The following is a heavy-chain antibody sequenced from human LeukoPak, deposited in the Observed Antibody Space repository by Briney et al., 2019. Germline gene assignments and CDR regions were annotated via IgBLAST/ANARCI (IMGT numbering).Heavy chain of an antibody. D-gene: IGHD3-22*01. V-gene: IGHV3-9*01. CDR1: GFTFDDYA. Sequence: PGGSLRLSCAASGFTFDDYAMHWVRQAPGKGLGWVSGISWNSGSIGYADSVKGRFTISKDNAKNSLYLQMNSLRAEDTALYYCAKDMGYYDSSGSFDYWGQGTLVTVSS. J-gene: IGHJ4*02. CDR3: AKDMGYYDSSGSFDY. CDR2: ISWNSGSI.